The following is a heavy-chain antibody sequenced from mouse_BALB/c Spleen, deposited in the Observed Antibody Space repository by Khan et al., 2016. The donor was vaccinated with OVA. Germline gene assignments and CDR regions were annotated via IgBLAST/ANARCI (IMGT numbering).Heavy chain of an antibody. J-gene: IGHJ1*01. V-gene: IGHV5-6*01. Sequence: EVELVESGGDLVKPGGSLKLSCAASGFTFSSYGMSWVRQTPDERLEWVAAISTTGSYTYYPDSVKGRFTISRDNAKNTLYPQRSRLKPEDTAMLYCARRGPYFGSSYWYFDVWGAGTTVTVSS. CDR2: ISTTGSYT. CDR1: GFTFSSYG. D-gene: IGHD1-1*01. CDR3: ARRGPYFGSSYWYFDV.